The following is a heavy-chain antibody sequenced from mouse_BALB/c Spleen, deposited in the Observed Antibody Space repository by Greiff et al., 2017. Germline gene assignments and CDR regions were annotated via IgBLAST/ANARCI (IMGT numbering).Heavy chain of an antibody. D-gene: IGHD2-14*01. J-gene: IGHJ3*01. V-gene: IGHV6-6*02. Sequence: EVKVEESGGGLVQPGGSMKLSCVASGFTFSNYWMNWVRQSPEKGLEWVAEIRLKSNNYATHYAESVKGRFTISRDDSKSSVYLQMNNLRAEDTGIYYCTRGRRYDAWFAYWGQGTLVTVSA. CDR1: GFTFSNYW. CDR3: TRGRRYDAWFAY. CDR2: IRLKSNNYAT.